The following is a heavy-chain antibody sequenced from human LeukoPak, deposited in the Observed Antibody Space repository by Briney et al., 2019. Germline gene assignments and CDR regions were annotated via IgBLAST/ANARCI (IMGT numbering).Heavy chain of an antibody. Sequence: GASVKVSCKASGYTFTGYYMHWVRQAPGQGLAWMGWINPNSGGTNYAQKFQGRVTMTRDTSISTAYMELSRLRSDDTAVYYCFPDSSGYYYSYWGQGTLVTVSS. V-gene: IGHV1-2*02. CDR1: GYTFTGYY. D-gene: IGHD3-22*01. J-gene: IGHJ4*02. CDR3: FPDSSGYYYSY. CDR2: INPNSGGT.